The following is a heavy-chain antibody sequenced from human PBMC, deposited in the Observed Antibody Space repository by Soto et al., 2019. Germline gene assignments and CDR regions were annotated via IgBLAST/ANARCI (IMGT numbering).Heavy chain of an antibody. CDR2: FDPEDGET. D-gene: IGHD1-26*01. V-gene: IGHV1-24*01. CDR1: GYTLTELS. CDR3: ATDLRIVGAWPFDY. J-gene: IGHJ4*02. Sequence: ASVKVSCKVSGYTLTELSMHWVRQAPGKGLEWMGGFDPEDGETIYAQKFQGRVTMTEDTSTDTAYMELSSLRSEDTAVYYCATDLRIVGAWPFDYWGQGTLVTVSS.